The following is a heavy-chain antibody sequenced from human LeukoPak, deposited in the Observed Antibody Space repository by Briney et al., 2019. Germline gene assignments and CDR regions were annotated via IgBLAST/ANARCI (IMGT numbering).Heavy chain of an antibody. CDR1: GFTFSSYW. D-gene: IGHD5-12*01. V-gene: IGHV3-74*01. J-gene: IGHJ3*02. Sequence: GGSLRLSCAASGFTFSSYWMHWVRQAPGKGLVWVSRIDSDGSSTNYADSVKGRFTISRDNAKNTLYLQMNSLRAEDKAVYYCARGVAHAFDIWGQGTMVTVSS. CDR3: ARGVAHAFDI. CDR2: IDSDGSST.